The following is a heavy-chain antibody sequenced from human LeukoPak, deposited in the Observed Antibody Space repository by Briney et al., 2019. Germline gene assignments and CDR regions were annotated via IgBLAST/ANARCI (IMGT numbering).Heavy chain of an antibody. CDR1: GYTFTSYY. D-gene: IGHD2-2*01. CDR2: IKPSDGST. Sequence: ASVKVSCKASGYTFTSYYMHWVRQAPGQGLEWMGIIKPSDGSTSYAQNFQGRVTMTRDTSTSTVYMELSSLRSDDTAVYYCARRWCSSTSCQFDHWGQGTLVTVSS. J-gene: IGHJ4*02. V-gene: IGHV1-46*01. CDR3: ARRWCSSTSCQFDH.